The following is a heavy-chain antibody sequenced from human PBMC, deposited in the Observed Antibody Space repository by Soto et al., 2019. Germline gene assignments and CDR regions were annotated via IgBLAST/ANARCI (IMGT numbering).Heavy chain of an antibody. CDR2: INSDGSSI. CDR3: ARVRGRPPYGMDV. Sequence: EVQLVESGGGLVQPGGSLRLSCAASGFTFSSYWMHWVRQAPGKGLVWVSRINSDGSSISYADSVKGRFTISRDNAENTLYLQMNSLRAEDTAVYYCARVRGRPPYGMDVWGQGTTVTVSS. D-gene: IGHD3-10*01. J-gene: IGHJ6*02. CDR1: GFTFSSYW. V-gene: IGHV3-74*01.